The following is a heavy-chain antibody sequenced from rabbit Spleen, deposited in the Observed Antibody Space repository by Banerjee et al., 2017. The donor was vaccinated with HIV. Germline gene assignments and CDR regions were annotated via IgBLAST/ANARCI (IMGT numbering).Heavy chain of an antibody. CDR3: ATDGDAHHFRDFKL. CDR1: GFSFSSSYY. CDR2: IYAGFSGNT. V-gene: IGHV1S45*01. Sequence: QEQLVESGGGLVQPEGSLTLTCKASGFSFSSSYYICWVRQAPGKGLEWIGCIYAGFSGNTYYASWAKGRFTISRTSSTTVTLQMTSLTAADTATYFCATDGDAHHFRDFKLWGPGTLVTVS. D-gene: IGHD2-1*01. J-gene: IGHJ4*01.